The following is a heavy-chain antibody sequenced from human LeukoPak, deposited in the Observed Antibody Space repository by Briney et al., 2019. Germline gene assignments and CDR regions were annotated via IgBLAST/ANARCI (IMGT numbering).Heavy chain of an antibody. CDR1: GFTFSDFF. D-gene: IGHD5-12*01. Sequence: PGGALRLSCAASGFTFSDFFMTWIRQAPGEGVGGVLYISSSNIDTNYADSVKGRFTVSRDNAKNSLYLQMNSLRAEDTAVYYCARDGMGGYDYFDYWGQGTLVTVSS. CDR2: ISSSNIDT. CDR3: ARDGMGGYDYFDY. V-gene: IGHV3-11*05. J-gene: IGHJ4*02.